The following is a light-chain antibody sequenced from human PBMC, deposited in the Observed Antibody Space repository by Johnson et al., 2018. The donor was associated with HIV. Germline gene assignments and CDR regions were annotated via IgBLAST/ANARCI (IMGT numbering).Light chain of an antibody. J-gene: IGLJ1*01. CDR1: SSNIENNY. CDR3: GTWARNLSAWENG. CDR2: ENN. Sequence: QSVLTQPPSVSAAPGQKVTISCSGSSSNIENNYVSWYQQLPGTAPKVLIYENNKRPSGIPDRFSGSKSGTSATLDITGLQTGDEADYYCGTWARNLSAWENGFGTGTKVAVL. V-gene: IGLV1-51*02.